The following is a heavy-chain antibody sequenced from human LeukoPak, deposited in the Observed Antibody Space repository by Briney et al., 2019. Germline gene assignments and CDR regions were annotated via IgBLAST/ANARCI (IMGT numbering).Heavy chain of an antibody. J-gene: IGHJ4*02. D-gene: IGHD5-24*01. CDR3: ARARRAGYNLRYYFDY. V-gene: IGHV4-34*01. CDR2: INHSGST. Sequence: SETLSLTCAVYGGSFSGYYCSWIRQPPGKGLEWIGEINHSGSTNYNPSLKSRVTISVDTSKNQFSLKLSSVTAADTAVYYCARARRAGYNLRYYFDYWGQGTLVSVSS. CDR1: GGSFSGYY.